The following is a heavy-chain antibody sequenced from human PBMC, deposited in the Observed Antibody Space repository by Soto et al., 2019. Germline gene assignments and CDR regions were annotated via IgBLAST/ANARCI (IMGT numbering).Heavy chain of an antibody. CDR3: AREVAAPGTNHYGH. CDR2: IYYSGTT. D-gene: IGHD6-13*01. J-gene: IGHJ4*02. V-gene: IGHV4-59*01. CDR1: GGSIRGYY. Sequence: PSETLSLTCSVSGGSIRGYYWTWIRQSPGKGLEWIGYIYYSGTTKYNPSLKSRVTISVDTSKNQFSLKVNSVTAADTAVYYCAREVAAPGTNHYGHWGQGTLVTVSS.